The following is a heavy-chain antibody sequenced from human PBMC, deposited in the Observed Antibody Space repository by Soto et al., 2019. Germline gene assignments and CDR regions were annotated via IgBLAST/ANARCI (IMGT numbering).Heavy chain of an antibody. CDR3: SSVRLGSGWVCAY. V-gene: IGHV4-4*07. J-gene: IGHJ4*02. CDR2: IYTTSGT. D-gene: IGHD6-19*01. Sequence: QVQLQESGPGLVKPSETLSLTCTVSGGSLSSYYWSWIRKPAGKGLEWIGRIYTTSGTNQNPYLKSPVTMSIATSRTQFSLRLTSVTAADTAVYFGSSVRLGSGWVCAYWGRGTLVPVSS. CDR1: GGSLSSYY.